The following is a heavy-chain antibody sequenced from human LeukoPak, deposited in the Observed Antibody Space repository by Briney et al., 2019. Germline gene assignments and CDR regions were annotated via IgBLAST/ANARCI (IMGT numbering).Heavy chain of an antibody. V-gene: IGHV4-39*07. CDR2: IYYSGRT. D-gene: IGHD1-26*01. CDR1: GGSINTTSYY. Sequence: PSETLSLTCTVSGGSINTTSYYWGWIRQPPGKGLEWIGSIYYSGRTYYNPSLKSRVTISVDTSKNQFSLSLSSVTAADTAVYYCARDPNTSWFDPWGQGTLVTVSS. J-gene: IGHJ5*02. CDR3: ARDPNTSWFDP.